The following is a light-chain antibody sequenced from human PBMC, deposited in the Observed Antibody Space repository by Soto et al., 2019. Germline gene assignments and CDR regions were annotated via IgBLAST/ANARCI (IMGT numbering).Light chain of an antibody. CDR3: QQCGSSPET. V-gene: IGKV3-20*01. Sequence: DIVLTQSPGTLSLSPGQRATLSCRASQSISSSFLAWYQQKPGQAPRLLIYGASSRATGIPDRFSGSGSGTDFTLTISRLEPEDFAVYYCQQCGSSPETFGQGTKV. CDR1: QSISSSF. J-gene: IGKJ1*01. CDR2: GAS.